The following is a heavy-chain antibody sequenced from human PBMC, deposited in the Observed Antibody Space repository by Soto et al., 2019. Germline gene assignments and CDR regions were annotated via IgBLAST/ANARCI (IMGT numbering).Heavy chain of an antibody. J-gene: IGHJ3*01. CDR2: IYWDDDQ. CDR1: GFSLTADGVG. V-gene: IGHV2-5*02. Sequence: QITLKESGPTLVKPTQTLTLTCTFSGFSLTADGVGVGWIRQPPGKALEWLALIYWDDDQRYSPSLKTRLTITMDTSKNQVVLTMTNMDPVDTGTYYCAHAYGGTSWPNDAFDVWGQGTVVTVSS. CDR3: AHAYGGTSWPNDAFDV. D-gene: IGHD2-21*01.